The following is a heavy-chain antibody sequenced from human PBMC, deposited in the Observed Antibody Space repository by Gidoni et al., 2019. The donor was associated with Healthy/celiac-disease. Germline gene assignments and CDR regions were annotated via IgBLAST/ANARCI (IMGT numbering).Heavy chain of an antibody. CDR2: IKQDGSEK. D-gene: IGHD2-15*01. J-gene: IGHJ6*02. Sequence: EVQLVESGGGLVQPGGSLRLSCAASGFTFSSYWMSWVRQAPGKGLEWVANIKQDGSEKYYVDSVKGRFTISRDNAKNSLYLQIDSLRAEDTAVYYCASPCLGGGGSCYGKGLGLEPLDVWGQGTTVTVSS. V-gene: IGHV3-7*01. CDR3: ASPCLGGGGSCYGKGLGLEPLDV. CDR1: GFTFSSYW.